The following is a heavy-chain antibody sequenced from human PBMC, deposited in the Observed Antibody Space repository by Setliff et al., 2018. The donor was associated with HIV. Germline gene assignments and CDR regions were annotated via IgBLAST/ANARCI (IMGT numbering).Heavy chain of an antibody. V-gene: IGHV1-46*01. Sequence: ASVKVSCKASGFTFSSNYMHWVRQAPGKGLECMGLINPSGDITSYAEKFQGRVTMTRDTSTSTVYMELRSLRSEDTAIYYCASKGGSGNYPDSDAFDIWGQGTLVTVSS. CDR3: ASKGGSGNYPDSDAFDI. J-gene: IGHJ3*02. CDR2: INPSGDIT. D-gene: IGHD3-10*01. CDR1: GFTFSSNY.